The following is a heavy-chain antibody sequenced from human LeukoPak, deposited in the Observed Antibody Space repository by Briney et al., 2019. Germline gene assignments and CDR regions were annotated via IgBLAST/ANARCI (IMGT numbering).Heavy chain of an antibody. CDR1: GYSFTNYW. D-gene: IGHD3-16*01. J-gene: IGHJ4*02. CDR2: IYPADSDT. Sequence: GESLKISCKGSGYSFTNYWIGWVRQMPGKGLERMGIIYPADSDTRYSPSFQGHVTISADKSISTAYLQRTSLKASDSAIYYCARGGSHFEYWGQGTLVTVSS. CDR3: ARGGSHFEY. V-gene: IGHV5-51*01.